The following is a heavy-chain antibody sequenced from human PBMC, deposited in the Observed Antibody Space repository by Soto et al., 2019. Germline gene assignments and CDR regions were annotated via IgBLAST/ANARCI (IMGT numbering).Heavy chain of an antibody. V-gene: IGHV3-33*01. CDR2: IWYDGSNK. J-gene: IGHJ3*02. D-gene: IGHD3-10*01. CDR3: ARDLAGDYGALDT. CDR1: EFSFSSYG. Sequence: GGSLRLSCAPSEFSFSSYGIHWARQAPGKGLEWVAVIWYDGSNKVYADSVKGRFTISRDNSKNTLYLQMNSLRADDTAVYYCARDLAGDYGALDTWGQGTMVTVSS.